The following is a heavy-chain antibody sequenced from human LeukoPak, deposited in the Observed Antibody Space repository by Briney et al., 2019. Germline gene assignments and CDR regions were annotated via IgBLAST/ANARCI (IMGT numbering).Heavy chain of an antibody. Sequence: SQTLSLTCAISGDSVSSNSAAWSWIRQSPSRGLEWLGRTDYRSKWYNDDAGSVKSRITINPDTAKNQFSLQLNSVAPEDTAVYYSARDSGSYYGYFDYWGQGTLVTVSS. V-gene: IGHV6-1*01. J-gene: IGHJ4*02. CDR3: ARDSGSYYGYFDY. CDR1: GDSVSSNSAA. D-gene: IGHD1-26*01. CDR2: TDYRSKWYN.